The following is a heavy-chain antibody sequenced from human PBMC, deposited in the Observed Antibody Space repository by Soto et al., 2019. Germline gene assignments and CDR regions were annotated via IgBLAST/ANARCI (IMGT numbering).Heavy chain of an antibody. V-gene: IGHV3-73*01. J-gene: IGHJ4*02. CDR2: IRSKANSYAT. CDR1: GFTFSGSA. CDR3: VKGGTGYSSSWQPDY. Sequence: GGSLRLSCAASGFTFSGSAMHWVRQASGKGLEWVGRIRSKANSYATAYAASVKGRFTISRDDSKNTAYLQMNSLKTEDTAVYYCVKGGTGYSSSWQPDYWGQGTLVTVSS. D-gene: IGHD6-13*01.